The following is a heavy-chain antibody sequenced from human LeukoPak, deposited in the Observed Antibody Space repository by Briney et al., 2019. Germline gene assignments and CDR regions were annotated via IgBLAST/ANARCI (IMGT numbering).Heavy chain of an antibody. D-gene: IGHD4-23*01. V-gene: IGHV3-74*01. CDR1: GFTFSRYW. CDR2: INDDESNK. J-gene: IGHJ3*02. Sequence: PGGSLRLSCAASGFTFSRYWVHWVRHAPGKGLVWVSRINDDESNKGHVDSVKGRFTVSRDNVKNTVYLQMNSLRVEDTAVYYCARGGYGGAFDIWGQGTMVTVSS. CDR3: ARGGYGGAFDI.